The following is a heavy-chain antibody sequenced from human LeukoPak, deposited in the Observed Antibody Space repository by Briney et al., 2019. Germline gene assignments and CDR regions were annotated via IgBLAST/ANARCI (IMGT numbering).Heavy chain of an antibody. CDR2: IKQDGSEK. J-gene: IGHJ4*02. CDR1: GFSFSDFW. D-gene: IGHD3-9*01. V-gene: IGHV3-7*01. CDR3: ARPYGIDWSIDYFDY. Sequence: GGSLRLSCAASGFSFSDFWMTWVRQAPGKGLEWVANIKQDGSEKYSLDSVRGRFTISRDNDKTSVYLQMDSLRAEDTAVYYCARPYGIDWSIDYFDYWGQGTLVTVSS.